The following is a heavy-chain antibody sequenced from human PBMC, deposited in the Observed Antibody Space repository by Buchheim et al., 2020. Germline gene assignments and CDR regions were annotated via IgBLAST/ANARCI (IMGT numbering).Heavy chain of an antibody. V-gene: IGHV4-4*02. Sequence: QVQLQESGPGLVKPSGTLSLTCVVSGGSISSSNWWNWARQSPEKGLEWIGEVYLSGNTNYNPSLKSRVTISVDTSKNQFSLKLTSVTAAGTAVYYCARGGAKYDNWGPGTL. CDR3: ARGGAKYDN. CDR1: GGSISSSNW. D-gene: IGHD1-26*01. J-gene: IGHJ4*02. CDR2: VYLSGNT.